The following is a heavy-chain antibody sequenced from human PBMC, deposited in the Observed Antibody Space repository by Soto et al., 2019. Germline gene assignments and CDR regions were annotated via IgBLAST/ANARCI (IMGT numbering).Heavy chain of an antibody. CDR3: AKIPHSSSWYLDAFDI. V-gene: IGHV3-23*01. J-gene: IGHJ3*02. D-gene: IGHD6-13*01. Sequence: EVQLLESGGGLVQPGGSLRLSCAASGFTFSSYAMSWVRQAPGKGLEWVSAISGSGGSTYYADSVKGRFTISRDNSKNTLYLQMTSLRVEDTAVYYCAKIPHSSSWYLDAFDIWGQGTMVTVSS. CDR1: GFTFSSYA. CDR2: ISGSGGST.